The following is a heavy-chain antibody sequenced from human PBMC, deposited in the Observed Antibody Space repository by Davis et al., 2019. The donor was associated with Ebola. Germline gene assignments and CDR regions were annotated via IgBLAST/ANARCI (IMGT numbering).Heavy chain of an antibody. CDR3: AGQAYSSGWHYFDY. V-gene: IGHV4-59*01. CDR2: IYYSGST. Sequence: SETLSLTCTVSGGSISSYYWSWIRQPPGKGLEWIGYIYYSGSTNYNPSLKSRVTISVDTSKNQFSLKLSSVTAADTAVYYCAGQAYSSGWHYFDYWGQGTLVTVSS. D-gene: IGHD6-19*01. CDR1: GGSISSYY. J-gene: IGHJ4*02.